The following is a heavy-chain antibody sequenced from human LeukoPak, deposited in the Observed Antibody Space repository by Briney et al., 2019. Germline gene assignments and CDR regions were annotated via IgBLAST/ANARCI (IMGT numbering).Heavy chain of an antibody. J-gene: IGHJ4*02. D-gene: IGHD3-9*01. V-gene: IGHV3-30-3*01. CDR2: ISYDGSNK. Sequence: GGSLRLSCAASGFTFSSYAMHWVRQAPGKGLEWVAVISYDGSNKYYADSVKGRFTISRDNSKNTLYLQMNSLRAEDTAVYYCAREGRYFEIDYWGREPWSPSPQ. CDR1: GFTFSSYA. CDR3: AREGRYFEIDY.